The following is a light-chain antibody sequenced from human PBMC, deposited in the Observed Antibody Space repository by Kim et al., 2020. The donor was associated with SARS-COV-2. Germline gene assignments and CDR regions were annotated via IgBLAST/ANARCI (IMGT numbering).Light chain of an antibody. V-gene: IGKV1-39*01. CDR1: QAASNY. Sequence: DIQMTQSPSSLSASVGDRVTITCRASQAASNYLNWYQHKPGKAPKLLISAASNLQTGVPSRFSGSGSGTDFTLTINNLQPEDFATYYCQQSYTNPFAFGQGTKVDIK. J-gene: IGKJ2*01. CDR2: AAS. CDR3: QQSYTNPFA.